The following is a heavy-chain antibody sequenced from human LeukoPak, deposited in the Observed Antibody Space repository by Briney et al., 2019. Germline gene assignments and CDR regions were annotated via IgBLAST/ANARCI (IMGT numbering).Heavy chain of an antibody. CDR2: FDWDEDK. J-gene: IGHJ4*02. CDR3: ARIPPYSSGWYYFDY. V-gene: IGHV2-70*04. D-gene: IGHD6-19*01. CDR1: GFSLRSVGMR. Sequence: SGPALVKSTQTLTLTCTFSGFSLRSVGMRVSWIREPPGRALGCLARFDWDEDKFYSTSLKTRLSISKDTSKNQVVLTMTNMDPVDTATYYCARIPPYSSGWYYFDYWGQGTLVTVSS.